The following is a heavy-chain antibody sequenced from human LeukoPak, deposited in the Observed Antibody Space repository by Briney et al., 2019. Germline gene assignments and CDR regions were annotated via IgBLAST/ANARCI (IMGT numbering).Heavy chain of an antibody. D-gene: IGHD6-19*01. CDR1: GFSFSSYA. CDR3: AKRSGYTTGWFFDF. Sequence: GGSLKLSCAASGFSFSSYAMSWVRQAPGKGLEWVSSISGSGDNTYYAESVKGRFTISRDNSKNTLFLQMNSLRAEDTAIFYCAKRSGYTTGWFFDFWGQGTLVTVSS. J-gene: IGHJ4*02. V-gene: IGHV3-23*01. CDR2: ISGSGDNT.